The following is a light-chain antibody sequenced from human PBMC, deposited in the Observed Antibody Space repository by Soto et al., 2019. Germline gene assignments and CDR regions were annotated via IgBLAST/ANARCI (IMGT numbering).Light chain of an antibody. CDR2: EVS. Sequence: QSALTQPASVSGSPGQSITISCTGTSSDVGGYKYVSWYQQHPGKAPKLMIYEVSNRPSGVSNRFSGSKFGNTASLTISGLQAEDEADYYCNSYTSSSTVVFGGGTKLTVL. CDR1: SSDVGGYKY. CDR3: NSYTSSSTVV. V-gene: IGLV2-14*01. J-gene: IGLJ2*01.